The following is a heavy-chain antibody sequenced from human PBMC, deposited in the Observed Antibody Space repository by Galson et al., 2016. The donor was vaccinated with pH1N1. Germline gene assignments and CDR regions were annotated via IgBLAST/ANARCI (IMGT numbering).Heavy chain of an antibody. D-gene: IGHD6-19*01. J-gene: IGHJ4*02. CDR3: ARHSPGRAVGVFDC. CDR1: GESVSSNSAA. Sequence: CAISGESVSSNSAAWNWIRQSPSRGLEWLGRTYYRSKWFYNYAVSVQGRITINPDTSKNQFSLQLNSVTPEDTAVYYCARHSPGRAVGVFDCWGQGTLVTVSS. CDR2: TYYRSKWFY. V-gene: IGHV6-1*01.